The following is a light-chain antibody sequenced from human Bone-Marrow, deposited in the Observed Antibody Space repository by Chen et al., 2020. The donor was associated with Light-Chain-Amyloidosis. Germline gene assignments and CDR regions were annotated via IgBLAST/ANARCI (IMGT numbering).Light chain of an antibody. CDR1: QSVSSRY. J-gene: IGKJ1*01. V-gene: IGKV3-20*01. Sequence: ETVLTQSPGTLSLSPGDRATLSCRASQSVSSRYVAWYQQKPGQAPRLFIYAASSRATGIPDRFSGSGAETDFTLTISRLEPEDFAVYYCQQYPNSPWTFGQGSKVEIK. CDR3: QQYPNSPWT. CDR2: AAS.